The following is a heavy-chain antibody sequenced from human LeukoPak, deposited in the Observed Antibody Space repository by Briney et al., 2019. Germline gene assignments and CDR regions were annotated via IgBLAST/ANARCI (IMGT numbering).Heavy chain of an antibody. D-gene: IGHD6-19*01. J-gene: IGHJ4*02. Sequence: GRSLRLSCAASGFTFSSYGMHWVRQAPGKGLEWVAVISYDGSNKYYADSVRGRFTISRDNSKNTLYLQMNSLRAEDTAVYYCAKDIAVFDYWGQGSLVTVSS. CDR3: AKDIAVFDY. CDR1: GFTFSSYG. CDR2: ISYDGSNK. V-gene: IGHV3-30*18.